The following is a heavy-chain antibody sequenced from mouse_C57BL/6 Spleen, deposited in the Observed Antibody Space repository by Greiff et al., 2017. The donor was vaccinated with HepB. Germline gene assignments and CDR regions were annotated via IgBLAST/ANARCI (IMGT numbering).Heavy chain of an antibody. V-gene: IGHV1-5*01. J-gene: IGHJ1*03. CDR3: TRKDYYYGSSRRYCDV. CDR1: GYTFTSYW. Sequence: VQLQQSGTVLARPGASVKMSCKTSGYTFTSYWMHWVKQRPGQGLEWIGAIYPGNSDTSYNQKFKGKAKLTAVTSASTAYMELSSLTNEDSAVYYCTRKDYYYGSSRRYCDVWGTGTTVTVSS. D-gene: IGHD1-1*01. CDR2: IYPGNSDT.